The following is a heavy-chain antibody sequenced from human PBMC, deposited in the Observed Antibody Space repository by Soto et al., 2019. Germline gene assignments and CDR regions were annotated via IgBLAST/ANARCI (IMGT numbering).Heavy chain of an antibody. D-gene: IGHD4-17*01. Sequence: GASVKVFCTASGYTFTSYYMHWVRQTPGEGLEGLGVMNHSGGSTSYAQKFLGGVAMTRDTSTSTVYMELSSLRSQDTAVCDAATDAEDGDYDCWGQGTLGIVSS. V-gene: IGHV1-46*01. J-gene: IGHJ4*02. CDR3: ATDAEDGDYDC. CDR1: GYTFTSYY. CDR2: MNHSGGST.